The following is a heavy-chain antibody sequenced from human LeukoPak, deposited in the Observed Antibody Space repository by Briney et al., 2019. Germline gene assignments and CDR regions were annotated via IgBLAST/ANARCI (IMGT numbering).Heavy chain of an antibody. CDR1: GFTFSNYV. CDR3: AKSSSSWYLLTYYFDY. V-gene: IGHV3-30*04. J-gene: IGHJ4*02. CDR2: ITDDGNNQ. Sequence: GGSLRLSCAASGFTFSNYVMHWVRQAPGKGPEWVAIITDDGNNQYYADSVKGRFTISRDSSKNTLYLQMNSLRAEDTAVYYCAKSSSSWYLLTYYFDYWGQGTLVTVSS. D-gene: IGHD6-13*01.